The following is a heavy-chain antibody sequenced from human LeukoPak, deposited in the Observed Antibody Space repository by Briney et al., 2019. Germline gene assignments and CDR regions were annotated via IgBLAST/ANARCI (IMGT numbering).Heavy chain of an antibody. J-gene: IGHJ4*02. V-gene: IGHV3-74*01. CDR3: AKRDSSGSYYFDY. CDR1: GFTFSSYW. Sequence: GSLRLSCAASGFTFSSYWMHWVRQAPGKGLVWVSTINSYGAYADSVRGRFTISRDNSKNTLYLQMNSLRAEDTAVFYCAKRDSSGSYYFDYWGQGTLVTVSS. CDR2: INSYGA. D-gene: IGHD3-22*01.